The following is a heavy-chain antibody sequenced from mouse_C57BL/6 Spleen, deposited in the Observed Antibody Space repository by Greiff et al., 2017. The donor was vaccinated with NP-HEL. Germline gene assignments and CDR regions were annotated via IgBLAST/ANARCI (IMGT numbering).Heavy chain of an antibody. CDR1: GYTFTSYW. Sequence: QVQLQQPGAELVKPGASVKLSCKASGYTFTSYWMQWVKQRPGQGLEWIGEFDPSDSYTNYNQKFKGKATLTVDTSSSTAYMQLSSLTSEDSAVYYCASYFAYWGQGTLVTVSA. CDR2: FDPSDSYT. CDR3: ASYFAY. V-gene: IGHV1-50*01. J-gene: IGHJ3*01.